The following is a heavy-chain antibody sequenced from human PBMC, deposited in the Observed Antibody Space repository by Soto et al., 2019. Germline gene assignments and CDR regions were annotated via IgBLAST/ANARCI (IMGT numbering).Heavy chain of an antibody. Sequence: QVQLQQWGAGLLKPSETLSLTCAVYGGSFSGYYWSWIRQPPGKGLEWIGEINHSGSTNYNPSLKMRVTIAVDTSKTQFSRQRSSVTAADTAVYYWARRTRIVVAGTWFAPWGQGTLVTVSS. J-gene: IGHJ5*02. CDR2: INHSGST. V-gene: IGHV4-34*01. D-gene: IGHD6-13*01. CDR3: ARRTRIVVAGTWFAP. CDR1: GGSFSGYY.